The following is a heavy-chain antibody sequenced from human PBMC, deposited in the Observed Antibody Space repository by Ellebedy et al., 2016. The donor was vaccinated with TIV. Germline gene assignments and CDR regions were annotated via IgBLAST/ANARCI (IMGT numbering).Heavy chain of an antibody. J-gene: IGHJ3*02. CDR1: GFIFSDYY. D-gene: IGHD4-17*01. CDR3: ARVFNTASYAFDI. V-gene: IGHV3-23*01. Sequence: GESLKISCAASGFIFSDYYMSWVRQAPGKGLEWVSAISGSGGGTYYADSVKGRFTISRDNSKNTLYLQMNSLRAEDTAVYYCARVFNTASYAFDIWGQGTMVTVSS. CDR2: ISGSGGGT.